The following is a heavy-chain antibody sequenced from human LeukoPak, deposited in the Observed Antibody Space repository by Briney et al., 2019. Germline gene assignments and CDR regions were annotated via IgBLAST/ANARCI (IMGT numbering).Heavy chain of an antibody. J-gene: IGHJ3*02. CDR3: VKNRNDGGSDAFHI. CDR2: ISGSGGST. Sequence: GGSLRLSCAASGFTFSSYGMSWVRQAPGKGLEWVSGISGSGGSTYQADSVKGRFTISRDNSKNTLYLQMNSLRAEDTAKYFCVKNRNDGGSDAFHIWGQGTMVTVSS. D-gene: IGHD1-1*01. V-gene: IGHV3-23*01. CDR1: GFTFSSYG.